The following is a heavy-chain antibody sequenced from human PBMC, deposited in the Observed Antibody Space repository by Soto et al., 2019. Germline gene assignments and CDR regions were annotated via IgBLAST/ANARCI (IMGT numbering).Heavy chain of an antibody. D-gene: IGHD2-2*01. CDR3: ARDGGEVPAAPNWFDP. V-gene: IGHV4-31*03. CDR1: GGSISSGGYY. CDR2: MYYSGST. J-gene: IGHJ5*02. Sequence: PSETLSLTCTVSGGSISSGGYYWSWIRQHPGKGLEWSGYMYYSGSTYYNPSLKSRVTISVDTSKNQFSLKLSSVTAADTAVYYCARDGGEVPAAPNWFDPWGQGTLVTVSS.